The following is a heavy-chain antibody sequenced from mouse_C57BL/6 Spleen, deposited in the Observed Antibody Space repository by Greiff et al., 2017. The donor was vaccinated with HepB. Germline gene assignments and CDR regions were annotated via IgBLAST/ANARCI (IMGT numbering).Heavy chain of an antibody. J-gene: IGHJ1*03. D-gene: IGHD1-1*01. CDR3: AKYYGSGYFDV. Sequence: VQLQQSGAELVRPGSSVKLSCKASGYTFTSYWMDWVKQRPGQGLEWIGNIYPSDSETHYNQKFKDKATLTVDKSSSTAYMQLSSLTSEDSAVYYCAKYYGSGYFDVWGTGTTVTVSS. CDR2: IYPSDSET. V-gene: IGHV1-61*01. CDR1: GYTFTSYW.